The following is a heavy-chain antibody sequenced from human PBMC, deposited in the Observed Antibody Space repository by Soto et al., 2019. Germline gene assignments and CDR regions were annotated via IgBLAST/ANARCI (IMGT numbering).Heavy chain of an antibody. CDR1: GFAFSSYG. Sequence: GGSLRLSCAASGFAFSSYGMHWVRQAPGKGLEWVAVMSYDGSTKYYGDSVKGRFTISRDNSKNTLYLQMNSLRAEDTAVYYCAKDRMDQPQLSESYYFDYWGQGALVTV. CDR3: AKDRMDQPQLSESYYFDY. J-gene: IGHJ4*02. D-gene: IGHD1-1*01. CDR2: MSYDGSTK. V-gene: IGHV3-30*18.